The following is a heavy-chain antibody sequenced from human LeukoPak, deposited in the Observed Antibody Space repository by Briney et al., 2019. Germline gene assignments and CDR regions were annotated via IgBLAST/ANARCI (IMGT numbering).Heavy chain of an antibody. CDR1: GFTFSSYA. V-gene: IGHV3-23*01. CDR3: AKVVVVVVAATPGFYDY. Sequence: AGGSLRLSCAASGFTFSSYAMSWVRQAPGKGLEWVSAISGSGGSTYYADSVKGRFTISRDNSKNTLYLQMNSLRAEDTAVYYCAKVVVVVVAATPGFYDYWGQGTLVTVSS. J-gene: IGHJ4*02. CDR2: ISGSGGST. D-gene: IGHD2-15*01.